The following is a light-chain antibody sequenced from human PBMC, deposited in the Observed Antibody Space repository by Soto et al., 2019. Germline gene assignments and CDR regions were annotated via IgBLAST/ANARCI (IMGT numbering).Light chain of an antibody. V-gene: IGLV2-8*01. CDR2: EVN. Sequence: QSVLTQPPSASGSPGQSVTISCTGTSSDIGGYDYVSWYQQHPGKAPKLIIYEVNKRPSGVPDRFSGSKSGNTASLTVSGLQAEDEADYYCSSSAGIYHYLVFGGGTKLTVL. CDR1: SSDIGGYDY. J-gene: IGLJ3*02. CDR3: SSSAGIYHYLV.